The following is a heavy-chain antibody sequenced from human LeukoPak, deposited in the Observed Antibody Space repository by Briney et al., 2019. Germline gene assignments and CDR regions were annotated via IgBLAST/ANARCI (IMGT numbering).Heavy chain of an antibody. Sequence: ASVKVSCKASGGTFSSYAISWVRQAPGQGLEWMGRIIPILGIANYAQKLQGRVTMTTDTSTSTAYMELRSLRSDDTAVYYCARASIVVVPAAPYNWNDDDAYYFDYWGQGTLVTVSS. V-gene: IGHV1-69*04. D-gene: IGHD2-2*01. J-gene: IGHJ4*02. CDR2: IIPILGIA. CDR1: GGTFSSYA. CDR3: ARASIVVVPAAPYNWNDDDAYYFDY.